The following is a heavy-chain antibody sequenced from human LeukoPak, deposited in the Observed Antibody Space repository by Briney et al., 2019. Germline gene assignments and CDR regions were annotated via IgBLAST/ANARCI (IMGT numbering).Heavy chain of an antibody. V-gene: IGHV4-4*08. D-gene: IGHD3-9*01. CDR3: ARPADYDILTGYRY. CDR1: GGSITSNY. J-gene: IGHJ4*02. CDR2: IHSSGRT. Sequence: PSETLSLTCTVSGGSITSNYWSWVRQPPGGGLDYIGYIHSSGRTDYNPSLKSRVTISVDTSKNQFSLKLSSVTAADTAVYYCARPADYDILTGYRYWGQGTLVTVSS.